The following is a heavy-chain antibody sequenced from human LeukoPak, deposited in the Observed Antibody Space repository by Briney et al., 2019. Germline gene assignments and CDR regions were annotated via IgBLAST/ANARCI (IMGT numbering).Heavy chain of an antibody. CDR2: INHSGST. V-gene: IGHV4-34*01. Sequence: SETLSLTCAVYGGSFSGYYWSWIRQPPGKGLEWIGEINHSGSTNYNPSLKSRVTISVDTSKNQFSLKLSSVTAADTAVYYCARGIDIVVVVAATDNYFDYWGQGTLVTVSS. D-gene: IGHD2-15*01. CDR1: GGSFSGYY. J-gene: IGHJ4*02. CDR3: ARGIDIVVVVAATDNYFDY.